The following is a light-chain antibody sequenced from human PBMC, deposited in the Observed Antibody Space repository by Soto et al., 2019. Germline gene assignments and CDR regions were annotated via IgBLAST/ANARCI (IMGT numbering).Light chain of an antibody. CDR2: GTS. CDR3: QHYGSSPPDT. CDR1: QSVSSNY. J-gene: IGKJ2*01. Sequence: EIVVTQSPGTLSWSLGERATLSCRASQSVSSNYVAWYQQKPGQAPRLLIYGTSRRAAGIPDRFSASGSGTDFSLTISRLEPEDFAVYYCQHYGSSPPDTFGQGTKVEIK. V-gene: IGKV3-20*01.